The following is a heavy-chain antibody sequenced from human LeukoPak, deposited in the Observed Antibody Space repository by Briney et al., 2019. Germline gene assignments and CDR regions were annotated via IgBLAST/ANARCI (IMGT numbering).Heavy chain of an antibody. CDR2: IRSKANSYAT. Sequence: GGSLRLSCAASGFTFSGSAMHWVRQASGKGLEWVGRIRSKANSYATAYAASVKGRFTISRDDSKNTLYLQMNSLRAEDTAVYYCAKDMGIFNYDSSGYYVDYYYYGMDVWGQGTTVTVSS. V-gene: IGHV3-73*01. CDR1: GFTFSGSA. J-gene: IGHJ6*02. CDR3: AKDMGIFNYDSSGYYVDYYYYGMDV. D-gene: IGHD3-22*01.